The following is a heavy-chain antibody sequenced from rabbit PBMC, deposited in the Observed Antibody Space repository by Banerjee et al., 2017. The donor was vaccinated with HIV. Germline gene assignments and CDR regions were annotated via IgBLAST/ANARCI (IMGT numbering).Heavy chain of an antibody. J-gene: IGHJ4*01. CDR2: IYTSSGST. D-gene: IGHD1-1*01. V-gene: IGHV1S43*01. Sequence: QSLEESGGDLVKPGASLTLTCTASGFSLSNNYVMCWVRQAPGKGLEWIGCIYTSSGSTWYASWVNGRFTISRSTSLNTVDLKMTSLTAADTATYFCARGDASSSGYYIERFNLWGPGTLVTVS. CDR3: ARGDASSSGYYIERFNL. CDR1: GFSLSNNYV.